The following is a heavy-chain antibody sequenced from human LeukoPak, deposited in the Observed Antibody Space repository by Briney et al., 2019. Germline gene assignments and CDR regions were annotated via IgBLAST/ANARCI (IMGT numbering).Heavy chain of an antibody. CDR3: ARVTREAVAGPPHFDY. Sequence: GGSLRLSCAASGFTFSSYAMHWVRQAPGKGLEWVAVISYDGSNKKYADSVKGRFSISRDNSKNTLYLQMNSLRAEDTAVYYCARVTREAVAGPPHFDYWGQGTLVTVSS. D-gene: IGHD6-19*01. V-gene: IGHV3-30*04. CDR1: GFTFSSYA. CDR2: ISYDGSNK. J-gene: IGHJ4*02.